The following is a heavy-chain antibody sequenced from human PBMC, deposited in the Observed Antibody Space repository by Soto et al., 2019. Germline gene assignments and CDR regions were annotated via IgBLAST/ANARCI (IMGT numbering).Heavy chain of an antibody. V-gene: IGHV1-69*12. Sequence: QVQLVQSGAEVKKPGSSVKVSCKTSGGIFSNYAISWVRQVPGQGLEWMGGIIPISGTANYAQKFQGRVTITAVESTRTAYMELSSLRSEDTAVYYCARSGVVVNAFDVWGQGTMVTVSS. D-gene: IGHD2-21*01. CDR3: ARSGVVVNAFDV. CDR1: GGIFSNYA. J-gene: IGHJ3*01. CDR2: IIPISGTA.